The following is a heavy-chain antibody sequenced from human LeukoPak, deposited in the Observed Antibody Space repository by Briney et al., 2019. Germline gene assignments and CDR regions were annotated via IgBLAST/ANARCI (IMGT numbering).Heavy chain of an antibody. D-gene: IGHD2-21*02. J-gene: IGHJ4*02. CDR1: GGSISSYF. CDR2: IYYSGST. CDR3: AREEYCGADCYYGFDY. Sequence: SETLSLTCTVSGGSISSYFWSWIRQPPGKGLEWIGYIYYSGSTNYNPSLKSRLTISVDTSKNQFSLQLSSVTAADTAVYYCAREEYCGADCYYGFDYWGQGTLVTVS. V-gene: IGHV4-59*01.